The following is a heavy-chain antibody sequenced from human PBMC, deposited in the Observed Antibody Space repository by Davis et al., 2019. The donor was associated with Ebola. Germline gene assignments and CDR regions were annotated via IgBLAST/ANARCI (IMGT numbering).Heavy chain of an antibody. D-gene: IGHD5-18*01. Sequence: MPSETLSLTCAVYGGSFSGYYWSWIRQPPGKGLEWLGEINHSGSINYNPSLKSRVTISVDTSKNQFSLKLSFVTAADTAVYYCAREGGYSFGYWRYNWFDPWGQGTLVTVSS. CDR2: INHSGSI. V-gene: IGHV4-34*01. CDR1: GGSFSGYY. J-gene: IGHJ5*02. CDR3: AREGGYSFGYWRYNWFDP.